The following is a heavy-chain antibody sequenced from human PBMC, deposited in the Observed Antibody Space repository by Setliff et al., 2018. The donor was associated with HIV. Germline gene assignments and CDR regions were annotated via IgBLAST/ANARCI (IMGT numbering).Heavy chain of an antibody. J-gene: IGHJ3*02. V-gene: IGHV4-39*07. CDR2: IYYSGST. D-gene: IGHD3-3*01. CDR3: ARVPRITTLRNAFDI. CDR1: GGAISSRSYY. Sequence: PSETLSLTCTVSGGAISSRSYYWGWIRQPPAKGLEWIGSIYYSGSTYYNPSLKSRVTFSLDTSKNQFSLKLSSVTAADTAIYYCARVPRITTLRNAFDIWGQGTMVTVSS.